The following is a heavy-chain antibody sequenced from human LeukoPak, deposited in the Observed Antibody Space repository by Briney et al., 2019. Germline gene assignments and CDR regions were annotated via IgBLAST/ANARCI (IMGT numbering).Heavy chain of an antibody. D-gene: IGHD1-26*01. CDR3: ARDIGRGDY. Sequence: GRSLRLSCAASGFTFSSYGMHWVRQAPGKGLEWVAVISYDGSNKYYADSVKGRFTISRDNSKNTLYLQMNSLRAEDTAVYYCARDIGRGDYWGQGTLVTVSS. CDR1: GFTFSSYG. J-gene: IGHJ4*02. CDR2: ISYDGSNK. V-gene: IGHV3-30*03.